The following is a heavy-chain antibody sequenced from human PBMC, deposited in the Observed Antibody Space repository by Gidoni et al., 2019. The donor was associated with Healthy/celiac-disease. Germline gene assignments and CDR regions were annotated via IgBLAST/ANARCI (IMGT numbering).Heavy chain of an antibody. Sequence: QLQLQESGPGLVKPSATLSLTCTVSGGSISSSSYYWGWIRQPPGKGLEWIGSIYYSGSTYYNPSLKSRVTISVDTSKNQFTLKLSSVTAADTAVYYCWNSGGGRFDYWGQGTLVTVSS. CDR3: WNSGGGRFDY. J-gene: IGHJ4*02. V-gene: IGHV4-39*01. CDR2: IYYSGST. D-gene: IGHD6-19*01. CDR1: GGSISSSSYY.